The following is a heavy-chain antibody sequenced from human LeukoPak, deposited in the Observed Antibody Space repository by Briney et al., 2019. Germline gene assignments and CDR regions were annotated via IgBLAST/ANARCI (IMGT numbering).Heavy chain of an antibody. CDR1: AYSISSGYY. CDR2: IYHSGST. Sequence: SETLSLTCTVSAYSISSGYYWGWIRLPPGKGLEWIGTIYHSGSTYYNPSLKSPVTISVDTPKNQFSLKLTSRTAADTAVYYCARVRGYCSSTICYRNYFDYWGQGTLVTVSS. CDR3: ARVRGYCSSTICYRNYFDY. V-gene: IGHV4-38-2*02. D-gene: IGHD2-2*01. J-gene: IGHJ4*02.